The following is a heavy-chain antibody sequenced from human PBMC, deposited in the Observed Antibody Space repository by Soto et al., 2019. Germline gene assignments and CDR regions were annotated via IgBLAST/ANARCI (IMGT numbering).Heavy chain of an antibody. J-gene: IGHJ6*02. D-gene: IGHD6-13*01. CDR2: MNPNSGNT. V-gene: IGHV1-8*01. CDR3: ARTPGIAAARYYYGMDV. Sequence: ASVKVSCKASGYTFTSYDINWVRQATGQGLEWMGWMNPNSGNTGYAQKFQGRVTMTRNTSISTAYMELSSLRSEDTAVYYCARTPGIAAARYYYGMDVWGQGTTVTV. CDR1: GYTFTSYD.